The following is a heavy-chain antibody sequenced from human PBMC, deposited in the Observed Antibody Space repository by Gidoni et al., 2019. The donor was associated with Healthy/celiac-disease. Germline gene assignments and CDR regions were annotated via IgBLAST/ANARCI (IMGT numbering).Heavy chain of an antibody. CDR2: IYYSGST. J-gene: IGHJ3*02. Sequence: QVQLQESGPGLVKPSETLSLTCTVSGGSISSYYWIWIRQPPGKGLEWIGYIYYSGSTNYNPSLKSRVTISVDTSKNQFSLKLSSVTAADTAVYYCARGIAANAFDIWGQGTMVTVSS. D-gene: IGHD6-13*01. V-gene: IGHV4-59*01. CDR3: ARGIAANAFDI. CDR1: GGSISSYY.